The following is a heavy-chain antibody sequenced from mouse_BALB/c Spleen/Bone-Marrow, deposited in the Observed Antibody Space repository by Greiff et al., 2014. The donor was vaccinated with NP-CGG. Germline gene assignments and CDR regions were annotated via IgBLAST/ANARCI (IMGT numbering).Heavy chain of an antibody. CDR2: ISYSGST. CDR1: GYSITSDYA. V-gene: IGHV3-2*02. CDR3: ARYYGSSYCAMDY. J-gene: IGHJ4*01. Sequence: EVQLQQSGPGLVKPSQSLSLTCTVTGYSITSDYAWNWIRQFPGNKLEWMGYISYSGSTSYNPSLKSRISITRDTSKNQFFLQLNSVTTEDTATYYCARYYGSSYCAMDYWGQGTSVTVSS. D-gene: IGHD1-1*01.